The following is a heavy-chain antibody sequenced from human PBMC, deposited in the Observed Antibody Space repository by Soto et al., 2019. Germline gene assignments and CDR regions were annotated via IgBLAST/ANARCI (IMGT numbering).Heavy chain of an antibody. CDR3: GSDSSGYFDFDY. V-gene: IGHV3-23*01. J-gene: IGHJ4*02. Sequence: EVQVLASGGGLAQPGGSLRLSCGASGLTFSSYAMSWVRQAPGKGLEWVSAISGSGVSTYYADSVRGRFTISRDNSKNTLYLQMNSLRAEDTAVYYCGSDSSGYFDFDYWGQGPLVTVSS. CDR2: ISGSGVST. CDR1: GLTFSSYA. D-gene: IGHD3-22*01.